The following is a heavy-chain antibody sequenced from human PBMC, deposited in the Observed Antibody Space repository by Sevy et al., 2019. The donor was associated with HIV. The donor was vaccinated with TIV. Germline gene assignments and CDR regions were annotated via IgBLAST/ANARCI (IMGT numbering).Heavy chain of an antibody. CDR1: GFTFSDYS. D-gene: IGHD1-1*01. J-gene: IGHJ3*02. Sequence: RGSLRLSCAASGFTFSDYSMNWVRQAPGKGLEWVSSISSSSYYIYYADSVKGRFTISRDNAKNSLYLQMNSLRAEDTAVYYCARATGTEALDAFDIWGQGTMVTVSS. V-gene: IGHV3-21*01. CDR2: ISSSSYYI. CDR3: ARATGTEALDAFDI.